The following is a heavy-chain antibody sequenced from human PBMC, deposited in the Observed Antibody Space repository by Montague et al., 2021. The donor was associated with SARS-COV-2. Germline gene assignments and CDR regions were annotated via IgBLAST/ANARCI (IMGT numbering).Heavy chain of an antibody. CDR3: ARGLIDITMMVVVFTGASLYFDY. D-gene: IGHD3-22*01. V-gene: IGHV4-34*01. CDR1: GGSLSGYH. CDR2: IGPSGST. J-gene: IGHJ4*02. Sequence: SETLSLTCGVSGGSLSGYHWSWIRQPPGKGLEWIGEIGPSGSTNXNPSLKSRVIISLDTSKNPFSLKLSSVTAADTAVYYCARGLIDITMMVVVFTGASLYFDYWGQGILVTVSS.